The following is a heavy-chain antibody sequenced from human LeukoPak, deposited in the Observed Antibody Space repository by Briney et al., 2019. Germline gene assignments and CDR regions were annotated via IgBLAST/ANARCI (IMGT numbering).Heavy chain of an antibody. CDR2: IIPIFGTA. V-gene: IGHV1-69*13. Sequence: SVTVSCTASGGTCSSYAISWVRQAPGQGLEWMGGIIPIFGTANYAQKFQGRVTITADESTSTAYMELSSLRSEDTAVYYCARHPGYCSGGSCYYYYYYGMDVWGKGTTVTVSS. D-gene: IGHD2-15*01. CDR1: GGTCSSYA. J-gene: IGHJ6*04. CDR3: ARHPGYCSGGSCYYYYYYGMDV.